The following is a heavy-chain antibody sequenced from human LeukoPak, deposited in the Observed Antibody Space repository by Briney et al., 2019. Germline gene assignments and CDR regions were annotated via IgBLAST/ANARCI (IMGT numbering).Heavy chain of an antibody. CDR2: ISSSSSTI. D-gene: IGHD2-2*01. CDR1: GFTFSSYS. J-gene: IGHJ4*02. Sequence: PGGSLRLSCAASGFTFSSYSMNWVRQAPGKGLEWISYISSSSSTIYYADSVKGRFTFSRDNAKNSLYLQMNSLRAEDTAVYYCARDHCSSTSCFPSGTNYFDSWGQGTPVTVSS. V-gene: IGHV3-48*01. CDR3: ARDHCSSTSCFPSGTNYFDS.